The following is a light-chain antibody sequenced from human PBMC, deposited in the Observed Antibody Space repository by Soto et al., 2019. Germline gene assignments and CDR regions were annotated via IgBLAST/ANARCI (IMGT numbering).Light chain of an antibody. CDR1: SSNIGAGYD. J-gene: IGLJ2*01. CDR2: GNS. V-gene: IGLV1-40*01. CDR3: QSYDSSLSAHVV. Sequence: QSVLTQPPSVSGAPGQRVSISCTGSSSNIGAGYDVHWYQQLPGTAPKLLLYGNSNRPSGVPDRFSGSKSGTSASLAITGLQAEDEADYYCQSYDSSLSAHVVFGGGTKLTV.